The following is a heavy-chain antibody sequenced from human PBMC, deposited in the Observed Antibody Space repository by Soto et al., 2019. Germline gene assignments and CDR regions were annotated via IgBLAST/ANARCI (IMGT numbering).Heavy chain of an antibody. Sequence: PSETLSLTCTVSGVSITSHYWTWIRQPPGKGLEWIGNIHYSGSTNYSPSLKGRVIISVDTSENQSSLKLSSVTTADTAVYYCTVGGAGHPFDYWGQGTLVTVYS. J-gene: IGHJ4*02. CDR1: GVSITSHY. CDR3: TVGGAGHPFDY. CDR2: IHYSGST. D-gene: IGHD3-16*01. V-gene: IGHV4-59*11.